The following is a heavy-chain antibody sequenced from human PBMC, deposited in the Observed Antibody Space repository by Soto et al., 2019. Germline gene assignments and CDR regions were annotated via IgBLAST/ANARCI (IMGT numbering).Heavy chain of an antibody. D-gene: IGHD2-2*01. CDR2: IIPIFGTV. J-gene: IGHJ6*02. Sequence: SVKVSCKASAGTFSNYPISCVRQAPGQGIKWMGGIIPIFGTVNYAQKFKGRVTITADESTSIAYMELSSLRSEDTAVYYCARDIVLVPAAVFPYYYYGMDVWGQGTTVTVSS. V-gene: IGHV1-69*13. CDR1: AGTFSNYP. CDR3: ARDIVLVPAAVFPYYYYGMDV.